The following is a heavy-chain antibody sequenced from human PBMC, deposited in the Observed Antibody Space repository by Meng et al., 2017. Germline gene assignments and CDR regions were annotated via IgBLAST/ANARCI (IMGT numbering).Heavy chain of an antibody. CDR3: AKNYYDSSGYSSYFDY. J-gene: IGHJ4*02. Sequence: GESLKISCAASGFTFDDYTIHWVRQAPGKGLEWVSLISWDGGSTYYADSVKGRFTISRDNSKNSLYLQMNSLRTEDTALYYCAKNYYDSSGYSSYFDYWGQGTLVTVSS. CDR2: ISWDGGST. CDR1: GFTFDDYT. D-gene: IGHD3-22*01. V-gene: IGHV3-43*01.